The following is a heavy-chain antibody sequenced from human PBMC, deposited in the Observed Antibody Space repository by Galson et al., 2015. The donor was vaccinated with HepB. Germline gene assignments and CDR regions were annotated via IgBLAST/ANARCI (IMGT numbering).Heavy chain of an antibody. CDR1: GFTFSSYA. CDR3: ARAVSEVSKIYSSSWYGPSDY. J-gene: IGHJ4*02. CDR2: ISYDGSNK. D-gene: IGHD6-13*01. Sequence: SLRLSCAASGFTFSSYAMHWVRQAPGKGLEWVAVISYDGSNKYYADSVKGRFTISRDNSKNTLYLQMDSLRAEDTAVYYCARAVSEVSKIYSSSWYGPSDYWGQGTLVTVSS. V-gene: IGHV3-30*04.